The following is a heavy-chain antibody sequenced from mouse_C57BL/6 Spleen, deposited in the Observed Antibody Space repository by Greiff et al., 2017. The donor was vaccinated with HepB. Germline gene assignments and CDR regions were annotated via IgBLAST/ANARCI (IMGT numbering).Heavy chain of an antibody. V-gene: IGHV1-55*01. CDR2: IYPGSGST. J-gene: IGHJ2*01. D-gene: IGHD1-1*01. Sequence: QVQLKQPGAELVKPGASVKMSCKASGYTFTSYWITWVKQRPGQGLEWIGDIYPGSGSTNYNEKFKSKATLTVDTSSSTAYMQLSSLTSEDSAVYYCARYYGSGAYFDYWGQGTTLTVSS. CDR1: GYTFTSYW. CDR3: ARYYGSGAYFDY.